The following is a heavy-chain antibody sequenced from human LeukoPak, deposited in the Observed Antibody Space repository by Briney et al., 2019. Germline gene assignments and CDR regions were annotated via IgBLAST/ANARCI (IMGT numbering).Heavy chain of an antibody. J-gene: IGHJ4*02. CDR2: INHSGST. Sequence: SETLSLTCTVSGDSTSSSTYNWSWIRQPPGKGLEWIGEINHSGSTNYNPSLKSRVTISVDTSKNQFSLKLSSVTAADTAVYYCARGCKGVTVTKGRYFDYWGQGTLVTVSS. CDR1: GDSTSSSTYN. V-gene: IGHV4-39*07. D-gene: IGHD4-17*01. CDR3: ARGCKGVTVTKGRYFDY.